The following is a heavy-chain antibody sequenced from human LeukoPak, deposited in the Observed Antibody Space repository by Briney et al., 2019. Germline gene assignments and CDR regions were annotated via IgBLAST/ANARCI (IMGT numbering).Heavy chain of an antibody. CDR2: IYYNGNT. J-gene: IGHJ4*02. D-gene: IGHD3-10*01. V-gene: IGHV4-59*01. CDR3: AKGAYGAGSYLFEY. Sequence: SETLSLTCSVSGGSINNYYGTWIRQAPGKGLEWIAYIYYNGNTNYNPSLMSRVTISVDTSKSQFSLKLSSVTAADTAVYYCAKGAYGAGSYLFEYWGQGTLVTVSS. CDR1: GGSINNYY.